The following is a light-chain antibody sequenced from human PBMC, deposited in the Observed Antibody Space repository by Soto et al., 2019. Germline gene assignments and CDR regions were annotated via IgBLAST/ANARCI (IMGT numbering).Light chain of an antibody. Sequence: EIVLTQSPGTLSLSPGERATLSCRASQSVSSSYLAWYQQKPGQAPRLLIYGASSRATGIPDRFSGSGSGTEFTLTSSRLPPDDLAVYCWQPYGRTSGQVTKVEIK. CDR1: QSVSSSY. CDR3: QPYGRT. V-gene: IGKV3-20*01. CDR2: GAS. J-gene: IGKJ1*01.